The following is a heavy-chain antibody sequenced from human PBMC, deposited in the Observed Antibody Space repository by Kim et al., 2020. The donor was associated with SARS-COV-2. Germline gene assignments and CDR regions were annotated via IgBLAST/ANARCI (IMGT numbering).Heavy chain of an antibody. J-gene: IGHJ4*02. Sequence: ASVKVSCKASGYTFTSYGISWVRQAPGQGLEWMGWISAYNGNTNYAQKLQGRVTMTTDTSTSTAYMELRSLRSDDTAVYYCASQVRGVITPNTPLDYWGQGTLVTVSS. CDR2: ISAYNGNT. V-gene: IGHV1-18*01. D-gene: IGHD3-10*01. CDR3: ASQVRGVITPNTPLDY. CDR1: GYTFTSYG.